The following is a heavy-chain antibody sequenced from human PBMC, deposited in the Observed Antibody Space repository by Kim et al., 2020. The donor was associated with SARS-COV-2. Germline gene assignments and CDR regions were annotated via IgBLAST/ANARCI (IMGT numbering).Heavy chain of an antibody. V-gene: IGHV3-23*01. J-gene: IGHJ4*02. D-gene: IGHD5-12*01. CDR2: GTT. CDR3: AKSWATRVDY. Sequence: GTTNYADSGKGRFTISRDNSKNTLYLQMNSLRAEDTAVYYCAKSWATRVDYWGQGTLVTVSS.